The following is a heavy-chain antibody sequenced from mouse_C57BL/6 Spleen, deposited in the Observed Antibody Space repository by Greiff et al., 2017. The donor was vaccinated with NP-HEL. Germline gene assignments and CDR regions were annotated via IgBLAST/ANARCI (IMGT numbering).Heavy chain of an antibody. J-gene: IGHJ3*01. CDR3: ARRLMTTGRGFAY. Sequence: EVQLQQSGPELVKPGASVKISCKASGYSFTGYYMNWVKQSPEKSLEWIGEINPSTGGTTYNQKFKAKATLTVDKSSSTAYMQLKSLTSEDSAVYYCARRLMTTGRGFAYWGQGTLVTVSA. CDR2: INPSTGGT. V-gene: IGHV1-42*01. CDR1: GYSFTGYY. D-gene: IGHD1-1*01.